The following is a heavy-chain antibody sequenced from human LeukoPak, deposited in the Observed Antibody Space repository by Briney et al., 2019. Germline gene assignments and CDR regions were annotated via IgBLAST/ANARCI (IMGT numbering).Heavy chain of an antibody. CDR1: GGSISTSNYY. Sequence: SETLSLTCTVSGGSISTSNYYWGCIRQPPGKGLECIGSIYYSGSTYYNPSLKSRVTISVDTSKNQFSLKLSSVTAADTAVYYCARDSTDILTGYYLRLSGYFDLWGRGTLVTVSS. J-gene: IGHJ2*01. V-gene: IGHV4-39*07. CDR2: IYYSGST. D-gene: IGHD3-9*01. CDR3: ARDSTDILTGYYLRLSGYFDL.